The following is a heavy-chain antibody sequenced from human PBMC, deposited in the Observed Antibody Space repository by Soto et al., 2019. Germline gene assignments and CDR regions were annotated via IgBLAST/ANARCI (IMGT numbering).Heavy chain of an antibody. V-gene: IGHV3-11*06. J-gene: IGHJ4*02. CDR2: ISNSGTYT. CDR1: GFTFSDYY. Sequence: QAQLVESGGDMVNPGGSLRLSCAASGFTFSDYYMTWIRQAPGKGLEWISYISNSGTYTNYADSVKGRFTISRDNAKNSLYLRMTGLRAEDTAVYYCVRGRGGDWGQGTLVTVSS. CDR3: VRGRGGD. D-gene: IGHD3-10*01.